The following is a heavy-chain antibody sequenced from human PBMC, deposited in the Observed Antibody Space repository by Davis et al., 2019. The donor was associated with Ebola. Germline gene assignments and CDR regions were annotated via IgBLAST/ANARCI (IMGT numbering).Heavy chain of an antibody. J-gene: IGHJ6*02. V-gene: IGHV1-18*01. Sequence: ASVKVSCKASGYNFTNYGVSWVRQAPGQGPEWMGWISAYNGNTNSAQNVQGRVTMTTDTSTSTAYMELRSLRSDDTAVYYCARDGDIVVLPVAVGYYYYGMDVWGQGTTVTVSS. CDR3: ARDGDIVVLPVAVGYYYYGMDV. CDR2: ISAYNGNT. D-gene: IGHD2-2*01. CDR1: GYNFTNYG.